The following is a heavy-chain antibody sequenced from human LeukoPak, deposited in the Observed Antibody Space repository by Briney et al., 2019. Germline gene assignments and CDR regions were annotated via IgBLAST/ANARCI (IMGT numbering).Heavy chain of an antibody. CDR2: IYYSGST. J-gene: IGHJ4*02. D-gene: IGHD3-10*01. V-gene: IGHV4-30-4*01. CDR3: ARGVWDYYGSGSYSIRIYFDY. CDR1: GGSISNGDYY. Sequence: SQTLSLTCTVSGGSISNGDYYWSWIRQPPGKGLEWIGYIYYSGSTYYNPSLKSRVTISVDTSKNQFSLKLSSVTAADTAVYYCARGVWDYYGSGSYSIRIYFDYWGQGTPVTVSS.